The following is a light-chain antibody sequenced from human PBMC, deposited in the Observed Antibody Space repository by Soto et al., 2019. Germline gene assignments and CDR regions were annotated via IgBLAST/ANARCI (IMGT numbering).Light chain of an antibody. CDR3: QQSYSSPRT. V-gene: IGKV1-39*01. CDR1: QSITNY. Sequence: DIQMTQSPSSLSASIGDRVTITCRASQSITNYLTWYQQKPGQAPKLLIYAASSLLSGVPSRFSGSASGTDFTLTISSLQSEDFATYYCQQSYSSPRTFGQGTKVEIK. J-gene: IGKJ2*01. CDR2: AAS.